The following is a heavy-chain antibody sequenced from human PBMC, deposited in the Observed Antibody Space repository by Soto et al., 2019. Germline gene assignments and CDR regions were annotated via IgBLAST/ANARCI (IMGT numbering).Heavy chain of an antibody. J-gene: IGHJ3*02. V-gene: IGHV4-31*03. CDR3: ARTYDGSGPNAGGYGFDI. Sequence: SETLSLTCTVSGGSISSGGYYWSWIHQHPGKGMEWIGYIYYSGSTYYNPSLKSRVTISVDTSKNQFSLKLTSVTAADTAVYYFARTYDGSGPNAGGYGFDIWGQGTMVTVSS. CDR2: IYYSGST. CDR1: GGSISSGGYY. D-gene: IGHD3-22*01.